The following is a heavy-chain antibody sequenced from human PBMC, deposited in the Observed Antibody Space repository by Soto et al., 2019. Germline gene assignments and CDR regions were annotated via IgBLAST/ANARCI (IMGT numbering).Heavy chain of an antibody. CDR2: INPNSGGT. D-gene: IGHD6-19*01. J-gene: IGHJ4*02. CDR3: ANKGSGWFYFDY. Sequence: ASVKVSCKASGYTFTGYYMHWVRQAPGQGLEWMGWINPNSGGTNYEQKFQGRVTMTRDTSISTAYMELSRLRSDDTAVYYCANKGSGWFYFDYWGQGNLVTVSS. V-gene: IGHV1-2*02. CDR1: GYTFTGYY.